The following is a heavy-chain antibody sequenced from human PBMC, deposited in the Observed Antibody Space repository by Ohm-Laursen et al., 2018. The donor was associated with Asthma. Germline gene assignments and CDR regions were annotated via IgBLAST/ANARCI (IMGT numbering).Heavy chain of an antibody. J-gene: IGHJ4*02. CDR1: GFTFSSYG. V-gene: IGHV3-33*06. CDR2: IWYDGSNK. Sequence: SLRLSCSASGFTFSSYGMHWVRQAPGKGLEWVAVIWYDGSNKYYADSVKGRFTISRDNSKNTLYLQMNSLRAEDTAVYYCAKDISEVSDYWGQGTLVTASS. CDR3: AKDISEVSDY. D-gene: IGHD1-14*01.